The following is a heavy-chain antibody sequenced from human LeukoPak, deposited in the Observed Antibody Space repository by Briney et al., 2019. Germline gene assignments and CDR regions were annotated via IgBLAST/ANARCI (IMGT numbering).Heavy chain of an antibody. J-gene: IGHJ4*02. CDR1: GFTFSSYG. Sequence: GGSLRLSCAASGFTFSSYGMHWVRQAPGKGLEWVAFIRYDGSNKYYADSVKGRFTISRDNSKNTLYLQMNSLRAEDTAVYYCAKDSEYSSSWYYNWGQGTLVTVSS. CDR3: AKDSEYSSSWYYN. V-gene: IGHV3-30*02. D-gene: IGHD6-13*01. CDR2: IRYDGSNK.